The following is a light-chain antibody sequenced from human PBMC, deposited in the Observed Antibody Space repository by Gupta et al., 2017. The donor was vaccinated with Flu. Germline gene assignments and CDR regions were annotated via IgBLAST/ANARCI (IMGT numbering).Light chain of an antibody. CDR3: QQDDNLPSI. V-gene: IGKV1-33*01. CDR2: DAS. CDR1: QDISNY. J-gene: IGKJ2*01. Sequence: DIQMTQSPSSLSASVGDRVTITCQASQDISNYLNWYQQKPGKAPKLLIYDASNLETGVPSRFSGSGSGTDFTFTISSLQPEDIATYYCQQDDNLPSIFGQGTKLEIK.